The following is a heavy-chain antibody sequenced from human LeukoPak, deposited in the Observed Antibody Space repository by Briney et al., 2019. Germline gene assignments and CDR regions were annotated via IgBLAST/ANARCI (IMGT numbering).Heavy chain of an antibody. V-gene: IGHV3-73*01. Sequence: GGSLRLSCAASGFTFSGSAMHCVRQASGKGLEGVGRIRSKANSYATAYAASVKGRFTISRDDSKNTAYLQMNSLKTEDTAVYCCVPATVTTSSLCLNYWGQGTLVTVSS. J-gene: IGHJ4*02. D-gene: IGHD4-17*01. CDR1: GFTFSGSA. CDR3: VPATVTTSSLCLNY. CDR2: IRSKANSYAT.